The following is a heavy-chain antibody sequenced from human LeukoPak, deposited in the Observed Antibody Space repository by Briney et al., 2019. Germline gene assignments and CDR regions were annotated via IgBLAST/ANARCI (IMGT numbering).Heavy chain of an antibody. CDR1: DGSFSGYY. J-gene: IGHJ3*02. D-gene: IGHD3-3*01. CDR2: INHSGST. Sequence: SETLSLTCAVYDGSFSGYYWNWIRRPPGKGLEWIGKINHSGSTNYNTSLKSRVTISGDTSKNQFSLKLSSVTAADTAVYYCARGSRISMFGVPHMRGSFDIWGQGTMVTVSS. V-gene: IGHV4-34*01. CDR3: ARGSRISMFGVPHMRGSFDI.